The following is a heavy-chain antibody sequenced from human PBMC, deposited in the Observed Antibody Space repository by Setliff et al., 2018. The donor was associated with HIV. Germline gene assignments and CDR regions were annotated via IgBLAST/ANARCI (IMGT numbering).Heavy chain of an antibody. CDR2: INVYSGVT. J-gene: IGHJ4*02. Sequence: APVKVSCKASGYPFNNFGISWVRQAPGQGLEWLAWINVYSGVTNFAQRFQGRVTMTRDASTGTAYMELRNLRSDDTAVYYCATDRTQTGISMVRGRLTDPARYPLDYWGPGTLVTVSS. D-gene: IGHD3-10*01. V-gene: IGHV1-18*01. CDR3: ATDRTQTGISMVRGRLTDPARYPLDY. CDR1: GYPFNNFG.